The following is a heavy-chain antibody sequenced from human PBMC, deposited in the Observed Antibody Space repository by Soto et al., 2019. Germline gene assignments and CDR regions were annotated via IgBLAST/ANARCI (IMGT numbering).Heavy chain of an antibody. V-gene: IGHV4-59*01. CDR2: IYYSGST. D-gene: IGHD6-13*01. J-gene: IGHJ4*02. Sequence: PSETLSLTCTVSGGSISSYYWSWIRQPPGKGLEWIGYIYYSGSTNYNPSLKSRVTISVDTSKNQFSLKLSSVTAADTAVYYFEGWGIAAAGDFDYWGQGTLVTVSS. CDR1: GGSISSYY. CDR3: EGWGIAAAGDFDY.